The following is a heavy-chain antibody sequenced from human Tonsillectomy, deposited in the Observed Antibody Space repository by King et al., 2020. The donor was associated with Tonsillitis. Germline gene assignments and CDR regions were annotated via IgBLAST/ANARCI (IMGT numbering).Heavy chain of an antibody. CDR1: GYSFTKYR. CDR2: ISPCDSYT. CDR3: ARLVGAAAAGTGFDY. Sequence: QLVQSGAEVKKPGASLKIPCKGSGYSFTKYRSSWVRQMPGKGLVLMVIISPCDSYTRYSPSFQGRVTISADKSISTAYLQWSSLKAWDTAIYYCARLVGAAAAGTGFDYWGQGTLVTVSS. D-gene: IGHD6-13*01. V-gene: IGHV5-51*03. J-gene: IGHJ4*02.